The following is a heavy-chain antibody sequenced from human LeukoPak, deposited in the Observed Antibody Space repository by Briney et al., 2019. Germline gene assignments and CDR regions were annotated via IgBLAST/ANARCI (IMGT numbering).Heavy chain of an antibody. CDR1: GFTFSSYG. CDR3: AKDQPYYYDSSGYFDY. V-gene: IGHV3-23*01. CDR2: ISGSGGST. Sequence: GGTLRLSCAASGFTFSSYGMSWVRQVPGKGLEWVSAISGSGGSTYYADSVKGRFTISRDNSKNTLYLQMNSLRAEDTAVYYCAKDQPYYYDSSGYFDYWGQGTLVTVSS. J-gene: IGHJ4*02. D-gene: IGHD3-22*01.